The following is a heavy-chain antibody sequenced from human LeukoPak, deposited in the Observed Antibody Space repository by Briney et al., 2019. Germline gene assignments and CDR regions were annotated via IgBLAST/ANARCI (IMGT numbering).Heavy chain of an antibody. Sequence: ASVKVSCKASGYTFTSYDINWVRQATGQGLEWMGWMNPNSGNTGYAQKFQGRVTMTRNTSISTAYMELSSLRSDDTAVYYCARVRTYYDSSGYHPHDAFDIWGQGTMVTVSS. CDR2: MNPNSGNT. CDR1: GYTFTSYD. J-gene: IGHJ3*02. V-gene: IGHV1-8*01. CDR3: ARVRTYYDSSGYHPHDAFDI. D-gene: IGHD3-22*01.